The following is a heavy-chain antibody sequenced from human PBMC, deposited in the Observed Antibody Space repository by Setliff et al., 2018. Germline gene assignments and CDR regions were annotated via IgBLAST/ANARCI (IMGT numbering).Heavy chain of an antibody. CDR1: GGSFSTYY. CDR3: ARGGTYRYFDY. Sequence: SETLSLTCTVSGGSFSTYYWSWIRQPPGKGLEFIGYVYYSGAAKYDPSLKSRVTMSVDTSKTQFSLKLNSMTTADTAVYYCARGGTYRYFDYWGQGTLVTVSS. V-gene: IGHV4-59*01. J-gene: IGHJ4*02. CDR2: VYYSGAA.